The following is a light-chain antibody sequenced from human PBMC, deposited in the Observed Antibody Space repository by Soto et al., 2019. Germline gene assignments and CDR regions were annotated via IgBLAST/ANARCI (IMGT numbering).Light chain of an antibody. Sequence: EIVMTQSPVTLSVSPGERATLSCRASQSVRSNLAWYQQKPGQAPRLLMYDASTRATVIPARFSGSGSGTEFTLTISSLQSEDFAVYYCQQYNNWPPWTFGQGTKVEIK. J-gene: IGKJ1*01. CDR1: QSVRSN. V-gene: IGKV3-15*01. CDR2: DAS. CDR3: QQYNNWPPWT.